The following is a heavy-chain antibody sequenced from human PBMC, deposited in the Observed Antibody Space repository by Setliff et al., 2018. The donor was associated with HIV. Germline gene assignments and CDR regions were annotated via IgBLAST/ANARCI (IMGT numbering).Heavy chain of an antibody. CDR3: ARDKTGDLWYFDS. D-gene: IGHD7-27*01. J-gene: IGHJ4*02. CDR1: GGSIRSDY. V-gene: IGHV4-59*01. Sequence: SETLSLTCTVSGGSIRSDYWSWIRQPPGKGLEWIGYSHHSGNTKYNPSLTGRVTISVDTSKIQFSLKLSSVTAADTAVYYCARDKTGDLWYFDSWGQGTLVTVSS. CDR2: SHHSGNT.